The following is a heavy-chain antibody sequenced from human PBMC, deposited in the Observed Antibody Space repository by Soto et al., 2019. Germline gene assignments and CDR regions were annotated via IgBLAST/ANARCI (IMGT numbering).Heavy chain of an antibody. V-gene: IGHV4-38-2*01. Sequence: SETLSLTCAVSGYSISSGYYWGCIRQPPGKGLEWGGTIYHSGSTYYNPSLKSRVTISVDTSKNQFSLRLSSVTAADTGVYYCVRYGRINMKPYSPEGFHIWGQGTMVTVSS. D-gene: IGHD3-3*02. CDR1: GYSISSGYY. CDR2: IYHSGST. J-gene: IGHJ3*02. CDR3: VRYGRINMKPYSPEGFHI.